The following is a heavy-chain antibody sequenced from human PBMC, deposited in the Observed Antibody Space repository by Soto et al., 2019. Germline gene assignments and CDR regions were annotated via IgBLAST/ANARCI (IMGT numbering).Heavy chain of an antibody. V-gene: IGHV3-23*01. CDR1: GFTFSSYA. D-gene: IGHD3-22*01. CDR3: AKAQNYYDSSGSRDAFDI. Sequence: GGSLRLSCAASGFTFSSYAMSWVRQAPGKGLEWVSAISGSGGSTYYADSVKGRFTISRDNSKNTLYLQMNSLRAEDTAVYYCAKAQNYYDSSGSRDAFDIWGQGTMVTVSS. CDR2: ISGSGGST. J-gene: IGHJ3*02.